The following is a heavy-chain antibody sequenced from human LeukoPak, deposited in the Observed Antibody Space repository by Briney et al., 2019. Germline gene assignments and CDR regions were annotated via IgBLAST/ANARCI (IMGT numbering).Heavy chain of an antibody. CDR1: AGSSFSDA. J-gene: IGHJ4*02. CDR2: IIPIYETA. CDR3: ARGQEITDYFDY. Sequence: SVTVSCMPSAGSSFSDAISWVRHGPEGGRGCIGGIIPIYETANCAQKFQGRVTITTDETTITAYMELSSLRSEDTAVYYCARGQEITDYFDYWGQGTLVTVSS. V-gene: IGHV1-69*05. D-gene: IGHD1-20*01.